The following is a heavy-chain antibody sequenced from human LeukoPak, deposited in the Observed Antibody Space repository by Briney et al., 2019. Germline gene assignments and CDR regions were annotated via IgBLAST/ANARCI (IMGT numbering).Heavy chain of an antibody. CDR2: IYYSGNS. CDR1: GASISSGRNY. J-gene: IGHJ4*02. V-gene: IGHV4-39*01. Sequence: SETLSLTCNVSGASISSGRNYWGWIRQSPGKGLEWIASIYYSGNSYYNPSLKSRASISVDTSKNHISLKLFSLTAADTALYYCARHLSGAAMMHYFDYWGQGNLVTVSS. D-gene: IGHD5-18*01. CDR3: ARHLSGAAMMHYFDY.